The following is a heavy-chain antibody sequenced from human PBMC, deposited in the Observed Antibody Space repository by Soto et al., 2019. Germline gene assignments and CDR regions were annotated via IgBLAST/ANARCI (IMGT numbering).Heavy chain of an antibody. CDR2: IIPIFGTA. CDR3: ARRGGRXFXSXYFVXXQXARXXYYYGXDV. V-gene: IGHV1-69*13. D-gene: IGHD3-3*01. CDR1: GGTFSSYA. J-gene: IGHJ6*02. Sequence: VKVSCKASGGTFSSYAISWVRQAPGQGLEWMGGIIPIFGTANYAQKFQGRVTITADKSTSTAYMELSSLRSEDTAVYYCARRGGRXFXSXYFVXXQXARXXYYYGXDVXGQXTTXXVXS.